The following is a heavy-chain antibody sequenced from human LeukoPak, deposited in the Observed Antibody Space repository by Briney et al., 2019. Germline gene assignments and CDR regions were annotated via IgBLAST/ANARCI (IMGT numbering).Heavy chain of an antibody. CDR3: ARDELGYCSSTSCYRNYYYGMDV. Sequence: PGRSLRLSCAASGFTFSSYGMHWVRQAPGKGLEWVAVIWYDGSNKYYADSVKGRFTISRDNSKNTLYLQMNSLRAEDTAVYYCARDELGYCSSTSCYRNYYYGMDVWGKGPRSPSPQ. J-gene: IGHJ6*04. V-gene: IGHV3-33*01. CDR1: GFTFSSYG. D-gene: IGHD2-2*02. CDR2: IWYDGSNK.